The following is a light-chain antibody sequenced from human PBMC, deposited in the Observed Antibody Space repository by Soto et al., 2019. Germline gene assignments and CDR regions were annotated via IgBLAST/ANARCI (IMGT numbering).Light chain of an antibody. CDR2: YDT. V-gene: IGLV3-21*04. J-gene: IGLJ2*01. Sequence: SYELTQPPSLSLAPGKTARITCGGNNIGSKSVHWYQQKPGQAPVLVIYYDTDRPSGIPERFSGSNSGNTASLTISRVEAGDEADYYCQVWDNSIDHVLFGGGTQLTVL. CDR3: QVWDNSIDHVL. CDR1: NIGSKS.